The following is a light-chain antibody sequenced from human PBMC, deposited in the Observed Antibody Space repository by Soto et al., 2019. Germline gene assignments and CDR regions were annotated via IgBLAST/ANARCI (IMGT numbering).Light chain of an antibody. J-gene: IGKJ1*01. V-gene: IGKV3-20*01. CDR1: QTVSGSY. CDR2: RAF. CDR3: LHYGPSPCA. Sequence: EIVLTQSEGTLSLSPGQRATLSCRASQTVSGSYLAWFQQKPGQAPRLLIYRAFTRAAGVPDRFSGSGSGTDFSLTINRLEPEDFAVYYCLHYGPSPCAFGQGTKVDIK.